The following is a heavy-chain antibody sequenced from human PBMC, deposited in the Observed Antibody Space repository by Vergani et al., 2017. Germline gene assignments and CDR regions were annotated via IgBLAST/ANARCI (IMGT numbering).Heavy chain of an antibody. CDR1: GMSISNNNYY. J-gene: IGHJ3*02. Sequence: QLQLQESGPRLVKPSETLSLTCSLSGMSISNNNYYWGWIRQPPGKGLEWIGSIYDTRNNNYSPSLKSRVRISVDTSKNQFSLNLTSVTAADTAVYYCARHLRQLARDDVLDIWRDGTLVRVSS. D-gene: IGHD6-6*01. CDR3: ARHLRQLARDDVLDI. V-gene: IGHV4-39*01. CDR2: IYDTRNN.